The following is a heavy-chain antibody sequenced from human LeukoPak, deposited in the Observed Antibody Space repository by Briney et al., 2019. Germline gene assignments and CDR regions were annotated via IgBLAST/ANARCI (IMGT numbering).Heavy chain of an antibody. CDR2: ISSSSSYI. D-gene: IGHD6-13*01. CDR3: ARESRPSSSWYYYYYMDV. J-gene: IGHJ6*03. Sequence: GGSLRLSCAASGFTFSRYSMNWVRQAPGKGLEWVTSISSSSSYIYYADSVKGRFTISRDNAKNSLYLQMNSLRAEDTAVYYCARESRPSSSWYYYYYMDVWGKGTTVTVSS. V-gene: IGHV3-21*01. CDR1: GFTFSRYS.